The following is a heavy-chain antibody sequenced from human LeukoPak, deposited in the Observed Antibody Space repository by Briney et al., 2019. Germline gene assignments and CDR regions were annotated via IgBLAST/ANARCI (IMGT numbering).Heavy chain of an antibody. D-gene: IGHD3-10*01. V-gene: IGHV4-4*07. CDR3: ARDMVRGVKAYLSWFDP. CDR2: MYVSGST. J-gene: IGHJ5*02. CDR1: GDSISSYY. Sequence: PSETLSLTCTVSGDSISSYYWSWIRQPAGKGLEWIGRMYVSGSTNYNPSPKSRVTMSVDTSKNQFSLKMTSVTAADTAFYYCARDMVRGVKAYLSWFDPWGQGILVTVST.